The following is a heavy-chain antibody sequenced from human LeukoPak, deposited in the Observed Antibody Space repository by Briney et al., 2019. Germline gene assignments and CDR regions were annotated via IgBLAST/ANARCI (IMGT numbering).Heavy chain of an antibody. J-gene: IGHJ4*02. V-gene: IGHV1-18*01. D-gene: IGHD3-22*01. CDR1: GYTFTSYG. CDR3: ARGRGRGYYDSSCYYY. CDR2: ISAYNGNT. Sequence: ASVKVSCQASGYTFTSYGINWVRQAPGQGLEWMGWISAYNGNTNYAQKLQGRVIMTTDTSTSTAYLELKRLRSDDTAVYYCARGRGRGYYDSSCYYYWGQGTLVTVSS.